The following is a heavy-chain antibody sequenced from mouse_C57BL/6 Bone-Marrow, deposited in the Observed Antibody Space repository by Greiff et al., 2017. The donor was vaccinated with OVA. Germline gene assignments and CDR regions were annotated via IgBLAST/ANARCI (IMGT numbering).Heavy chain of an antibody. J-gene: IGHJ4*01. CDR1: GFTFSSYA. D-gene: IGHD1-1*01. CDR3: TRGITTVEPYYYAMDY. Sequence: EVQLQESGEGLVKPGGSLKLSCAASGFTFSSYAMSWVRQTPEKRLEWVAYISSGGDYIYYADTVKGRFTISRDNARNTLYLQMSSLKSEDTAMYYCTRGITTVEPYYYAMDYWGQGTSVTVSS. CDR2: ISSGGDYI. V-gene: IGHV5-9-1*02.